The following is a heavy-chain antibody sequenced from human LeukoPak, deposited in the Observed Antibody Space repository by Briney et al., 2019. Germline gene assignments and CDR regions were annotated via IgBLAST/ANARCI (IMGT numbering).Heavy chain of an antibody. CDR1: GGTFSSYA. Sequence: SVTVSFKASGGTFSSYAISWVRQAPGQGLEWMGRIIPILGIANYAQKFQGRVTITADKSTSTAYMELSSLRSEDTAVYYCAVPPSYYDILTGHDAFDIWGQGTMVTVSS. V-gene: IGHV1-69*04. J-gene: IGHJ3*02. CDR3: AVPPSYYDILTGHDAFDI. D-gene: IGHD3-9*01. CDR2: IIPILGIA.